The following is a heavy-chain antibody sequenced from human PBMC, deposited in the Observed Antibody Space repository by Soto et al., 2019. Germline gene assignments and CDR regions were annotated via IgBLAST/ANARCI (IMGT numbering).Heavy chain of an antibody. J-gene: IGHJ4*01. CDR2: MNTNTGNT. D-gene: IGHD3-3*01. CDR1: GYTFIEFD. V-gene: IGHV1-8*01. CDR3: ARVVRFFGGHAGY. Sequence: QVLLVQAGADVKKPGASVKVSCKTSGYTFIEFDINWVRQAPGQGLEWMGWMNTNTGNTGYAQKFQGRVTMTRDTSISTAYMELRRLRAEDTAVDYCARVVRFFGGHAGYWGHGNLVTVS.